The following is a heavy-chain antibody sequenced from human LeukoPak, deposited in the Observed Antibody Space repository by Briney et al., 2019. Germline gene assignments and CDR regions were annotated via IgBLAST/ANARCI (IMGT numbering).Heavy chain of an antibody. Sequence: GRSLRLSCAASGFTISSYAMHWVRQAPGKGLEWVAVISYDGSNKYYADSVKGRFTISRDNSKNTLYLQMNSLRAEDTAVYYCARAPAYYYDSSVGYWGQGPLVTVSS. J-gene: IGHJ4*02. CDR3: ARAPAYYYDSSVGY. D-gene: IGHD3-22*01. CDR2: ISYDGSNK. V-gene: IGHV3-30-3*01. CDR1: GFTISSYA.